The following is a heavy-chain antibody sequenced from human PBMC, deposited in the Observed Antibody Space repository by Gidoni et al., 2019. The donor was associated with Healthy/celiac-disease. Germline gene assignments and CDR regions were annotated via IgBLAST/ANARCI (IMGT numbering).Heavy chain of an antibody. J-gene: IGHJ4*02. V-gene: IGHV3-30*18. CDR2: ISYDGSNK. CDR3: AKEFTMISGDY. D-gene: IGHD3-22*01. CDR1: GFTFSSYG. Sequence: QVQLVESGGGVVQPGRSLRLSCAASGFTFSSYGMHWVRQAPGKGLEWVAVISYDGSNKYYADSVKGRFTISRDNSKNTLYLQMNSLRAEDTAVYYCAKEFTMISGDYWGQGTLVTVSS.